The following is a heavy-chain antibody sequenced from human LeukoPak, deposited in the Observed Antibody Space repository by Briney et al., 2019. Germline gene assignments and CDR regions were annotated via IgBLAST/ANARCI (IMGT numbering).Heavy chain of an antibody. CDR3: TTDGDPGTSYYYGVGLF. J-gene: IGHJ4*02. CDR2: ISWNGIST. D-gene: IGHD3-22*01. CDR1: GFTFDDYG. Sequence: PGGSLRLSCAASGFTFDDYGMNWVRQVPGKGREWGSVISWNGISTGYADSVKGRFTISRDNAKNSLYLQMNSLRAEDTALYYCTTDGDPGTSYYYGVGLFWGQGTLVTVTS. V-gene: IGHV3-20*04.